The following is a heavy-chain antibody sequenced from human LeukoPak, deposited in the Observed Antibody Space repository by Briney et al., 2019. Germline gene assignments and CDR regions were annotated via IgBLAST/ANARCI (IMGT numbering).Heavy chain of an antibody. Sequence: GGSLRLSCAASEFAFSTFNMNWVRQAPGKGLEWVSYISTGSSTTYYADSVKGRFTISRDNVENSLYLQMNSLRDEDTAVYYCARGSHHLWFGELYHDYWGQGTLVTVSS. J-gene: IGHJ4*02. V-gene: IGHV3-48*02. D-gene: IGHD3-10*01. CDR2: ISTGSSTT. CDR1: EFAFSTFN. CDR3: ARGSHHLWFGELYHDY.